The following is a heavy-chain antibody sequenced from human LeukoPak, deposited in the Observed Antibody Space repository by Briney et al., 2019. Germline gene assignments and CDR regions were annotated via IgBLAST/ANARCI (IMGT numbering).Heavy chain of an antibody. D-gene: IGHD6-13*01. J-gene: IGHJ4*02. CDR1: GGSISSSSYY. V-gene: IGHV4-39*07. CDR3: AREGDSSSWYGHFDY. Sequence: PSETLSLTCTVSGGSISSSSYYWGWIRQPPGKGLEWIGSIYYSGSTYYNPSLKSRVTISVDTSKNQFSLKLSSVTAADTAVYYCAREGDSSSWYGHFDYWGQGTLVTVSS. CDR2: IYYSGST.